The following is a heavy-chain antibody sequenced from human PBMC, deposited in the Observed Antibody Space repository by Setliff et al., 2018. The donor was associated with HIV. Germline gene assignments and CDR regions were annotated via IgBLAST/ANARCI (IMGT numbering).Heavy chain of an antibody. J-gene: IGHJ6*02. CDR1: GYTFTGYY. V-gene: IGHV1-2*04. CDR2: INPNSGGT. Sequence: ASVKVSCKASGYTFTGYYMHWVRQAPGQGLEWMGWINPNSGGTNYAQKFQGWVTMTRDTSISTAYMELRRLRSDDTAVYYCARGGLGGDYGVGVFYYYYYGMDVWGQGTTVTVSS. CDR3: ARGGLGGDYGVGVFYYYYYGMDV. D-gene: IGHD4-17*01.